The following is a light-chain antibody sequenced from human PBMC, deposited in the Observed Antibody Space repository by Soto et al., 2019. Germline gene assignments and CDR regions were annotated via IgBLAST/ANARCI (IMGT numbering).Light chain of an antibody. J-gene: IGKJ4*01. Sequence: DIQMTQSPSSLSASVGDRVTITCRASQSISSYLNWYHQKPGKAPKLLIYAASSLQSGVPSRFSGSGSGTDFTLTISSLQAEDFATYYCQQVKSFLPLTFGGGTKVDIK. CDR2: AAS. CDR3: QQVKSFLPLT. CDR1: QSISSY. V-gene: IGKV1-39*01.